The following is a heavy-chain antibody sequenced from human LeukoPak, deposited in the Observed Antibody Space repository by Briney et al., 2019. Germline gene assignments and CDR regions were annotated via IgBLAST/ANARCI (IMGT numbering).Heavy chain of an antibody. Sequence: SETLSLTCGVSGHSFSSDSFWGWIRPPPGQGLEWIGSIHKRGSTFYNPSLKSRVTISIDTSKNQFSLNVNSVTAADTAVYYCARASRPANSWFDPWGQGTVVTASS. V-gene: IGHV4-38-2*01. CDR2: IHKRGST. CDR1: GHSFSSDSF. J-gene: IGHJ5*02. CDR3: ARASRPANSWFDP. D-gene: IGHD6-6*01.